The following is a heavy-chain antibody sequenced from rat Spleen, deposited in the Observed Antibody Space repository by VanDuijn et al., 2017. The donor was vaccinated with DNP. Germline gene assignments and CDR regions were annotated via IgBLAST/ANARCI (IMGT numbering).Heavy chain of an antibody. CDR1: GFSLTSYG. CDR2: ISSGGST. Sequence: QVQLKESGPGLVQPSQTLSLTCTVSGFSLTSYGVSWVRQPPGKGLEWIAAISSGGSTYYNSALKSRLSISRDTSKSQVFLKMNSLQTEDTAIYFCTRYSGYDFDYWGQGVMVTVSS. D-gene: IGHD4-3*01. V-gene: IGHV2S12*01. J-gene: IGHJ2*01. CDR3: TRYSGYDFDY.